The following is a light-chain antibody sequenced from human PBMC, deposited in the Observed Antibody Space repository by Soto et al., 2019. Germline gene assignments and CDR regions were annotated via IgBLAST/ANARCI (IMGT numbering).Light chain of an antibody. CDR3: QQLNSYPYT. Sequence: IQLTQSPSSLSASVGDRVTITCRASQGISSYLAWYQQKPGKAPNLLIYAASTLQSGVPSRFSGSGSGTDFTLTISSLPPEDFATYYCQQLNSYPYTFGQGTKLEI. J-gene: IGKJ2*01. V-gene: IGKV1-9*01. CDR1: QGISSY. CDR2: AAS.